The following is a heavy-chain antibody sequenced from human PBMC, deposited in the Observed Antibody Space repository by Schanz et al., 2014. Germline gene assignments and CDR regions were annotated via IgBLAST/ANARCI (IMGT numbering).Heavy chain of an antibody. J-gene: IGHJ4*02. CDR2: ITGASDHI. V-gene: IGHV3-23*01. Sequence: DVQLLESGGGLIQPGGSLRLSCAASGFIFGSSVMAWVRQAPGKGLEWVSGITGASDHIDYAESVKGRFTISRDNSKNTLYLQMDRLRAEDTAVYFCAKKVPAYNPFDSWGQGTLVTVSS. CDR1: GFIFGSSV. D-gene: IGHD1-1*01. CDR3: AKKVPAYNPFDS.